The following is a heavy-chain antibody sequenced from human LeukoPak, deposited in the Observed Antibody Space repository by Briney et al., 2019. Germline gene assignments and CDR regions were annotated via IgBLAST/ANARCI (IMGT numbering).Heavy chain of an antibody. Sequence: ASVKVSCKASGYTFTSYDINWVRQAAGQGLEWMGWMNPNSGNTGYAQKFQGRVTMTRNTSISTAYMELSSLRSEDTAVYYCARWVGDCSGGSCYGGRDYWGQGTLVTVSS. CDR2: MNPNSGNT. D-gene: IGHD2-15*01. J-gene: IGHJ4*02. V-gene: IGHV1-8*01. CDR3: ARWVGDCSGGSCYGGRDY. CDR1: GYTFTSYD.